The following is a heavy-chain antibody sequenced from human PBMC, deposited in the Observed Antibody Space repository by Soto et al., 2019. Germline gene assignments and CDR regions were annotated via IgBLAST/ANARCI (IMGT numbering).Heavy chain of an antibody. D-gene: IGHD1-1*01. J-gene: IGHJ6*02. Sequence: QVQLVQSGAEVKKPGSSVKVSCKASGGTFSSYAISWVRQAPGQGLEWMGGIIPIFGTANYAQKFQGRVTIPADESTSTAYMELSTLRSEDTAVYYCASEVNDRVGYYYYYGMDVWGQGATVTVSS. CDR1: GGTFSSYA. V-gene: IGHV1-69*12. CDR3: ASEVNDRVGYYYYYGMDV. CDR2: IIPIFGTA.